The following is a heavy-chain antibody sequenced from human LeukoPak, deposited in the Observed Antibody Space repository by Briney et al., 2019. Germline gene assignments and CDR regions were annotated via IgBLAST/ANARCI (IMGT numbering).Heavy chain of an antibody. Sequence: GASVKVSCKASGYTFTSYGISWVRQAPGQGLEWMGWISAYNGNTKYVQKLQGRVTMTTDTSTSTAYMELRSLRSDDTAVYYCARDIGYSSGWHVDYWGQGTLVTVSS. D-gene: IGHD6-19*01. CDR2: ISAYNGNT. V-gene: IGHV1-18*01. CDR1: GYTFTSYG. CDR3: ARDIGYSSGWHVDY. J-gene: IGHJ4*02.